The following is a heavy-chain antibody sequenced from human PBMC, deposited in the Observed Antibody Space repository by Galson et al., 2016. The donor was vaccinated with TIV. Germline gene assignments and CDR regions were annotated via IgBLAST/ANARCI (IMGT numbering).Heavy chain of an antibody. V-gene: IGHV3-23*01. J-gene: IGHJ5*01. Sequence: SLRLSCAASGFTFSTYAMSWVRQAPGKGLEWVSAIIGTTGDTSYTDSVKGRFTISRDISKNTLFLQMNSLRAEDSAIYYCAKVKIGGGGNMVFDSWGQGTLVTVSS. CDR1: GFTFSTYA. CDR3: AKVKIGGGGNMVFDS. CDR2: IIGTTGDT. D-gene: IGHD2-15*01.